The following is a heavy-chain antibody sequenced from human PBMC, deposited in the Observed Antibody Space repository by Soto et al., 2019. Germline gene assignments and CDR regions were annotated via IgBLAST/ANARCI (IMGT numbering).Heavy chain of an antibody. CDR3: ARTAMVTGNYYYYYGMDV. Sequence: PSETLSLTCTVSGGSISSSSYYWGWIRQPPGKGLEWIGSIYYSGSTYYNPSLKSRVTISVDTSKNQFSLKLSSVTAADTAVYYCARTAMVTGNYYYYYGMDVWGQGTKVTVSS. V-gene: IGHV4-39*01. J-gene: IGHJ6*02. CDR1: GGSISSSSYY. D-gene: IGHD5-18*01. CDR2: IYYSGST.